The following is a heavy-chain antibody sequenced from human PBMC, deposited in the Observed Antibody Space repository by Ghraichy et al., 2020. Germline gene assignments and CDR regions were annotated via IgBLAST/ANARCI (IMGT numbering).Heavy chain of an antibody. J-gene: IGHJ6*03. CDR3: ARQVTGDLPYYYYYYMDV. CDR2: MNPNSGNT. V-gene: IGHV1-8*01. D-gene: IGHD2-21*02. CDR1: GYTFTSYD. Sequence: ASVKVSCKASGYTFTSYDINWVRQATGQGLEWMGWMNPNSGNTGYAQKFQGRVTMTRNTSISTAYMELSSLRSEDTAVHYCARQVTGDLPYYYYYYMDVWGKGTTVTVSS.